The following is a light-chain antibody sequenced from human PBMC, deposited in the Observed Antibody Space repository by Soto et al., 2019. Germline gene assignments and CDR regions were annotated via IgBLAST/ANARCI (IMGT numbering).Light chain of an antibody. CDR3: QSYDTSLSGVV. V-gene: IGLV1-40*01. CDR2: GNS. Sequence: QSVLTQPPSVSGVPGQRVTISCTGSSSNIGAGFDVHWYQQLPGTAPKLLIYGNSNRPSGVPDRFSGSKSGTSASLAITGLQADDEADYHCQSYDTSLSGVVFGGGTKLTVL. J-gene: IGLJ2*01. CDR1: SSNIGAGFD.